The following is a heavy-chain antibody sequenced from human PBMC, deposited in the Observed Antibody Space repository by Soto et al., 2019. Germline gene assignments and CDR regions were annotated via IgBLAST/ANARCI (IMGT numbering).Heavy chain of an antibody. D-gene: IGHD5-12*01. CDR3: TTWRREKSCPSFSCCGYGAY. CDR1: GFTFNSAW. V-gene: IGHV3-15*02. J-gene: IGHJ4*02. Sequence: EVPLVESGGALVKPGESLTLSCAASGFTFNSAWMTWVRQAPGKGLEWVGRIKSWTDGGRVDTAAPVKGRFTISRDESKSTFYLQMNSLKSEDTAVYYCTTWRREKSCPSFSCCGYGAYWGQGNLVTVS. CDR2: IKSWTDGGRV.